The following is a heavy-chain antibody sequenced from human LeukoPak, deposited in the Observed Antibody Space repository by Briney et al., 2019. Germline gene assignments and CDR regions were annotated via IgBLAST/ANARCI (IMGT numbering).Heavy chain of an antibody. V-gene: IGHV1-2*06. D-gene: IGHD3-16*01. CDR3: ARDTYYDYVWGSSNDAFDI. CDR2: INPNSGGT. J-gene: IGHJ3*02. Sequence: ASVKVSCKASGYTFTGYYMHWVRQAPGQGLEWIGRINPNSGGTNYAQKLQGRVTMTRDTSISTAYMELSRLRSDDTAVYYCARDTYYDYVWGSSNDAFDIWGQGTMVTVSS. CDR1: GYTFTGYY.